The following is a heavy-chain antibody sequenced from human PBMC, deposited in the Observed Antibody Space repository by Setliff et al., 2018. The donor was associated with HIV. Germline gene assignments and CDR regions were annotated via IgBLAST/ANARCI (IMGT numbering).Heavy chain of an antibody. D-gene: IGHD7-27*01. CDR2: INIRSGNT. V-gene: IGHV1-18*01. J-gene: IGHJ5*02. CDR3: ARELLTGDFNWFDP. Sequence: ASVKVSCKASGYSFTTSGVSWVRQAPGQGLEWMGWINIRSGNTNYAQNFQGRVTMTTDTSTTTAYMELRSLRSDDTAVYYCARELLTGDFNWFDPWGQGTLVTVSS. CDR1: GYSFTTSG.